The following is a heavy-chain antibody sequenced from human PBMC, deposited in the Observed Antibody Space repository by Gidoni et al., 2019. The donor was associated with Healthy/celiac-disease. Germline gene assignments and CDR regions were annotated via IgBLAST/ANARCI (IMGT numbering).Heavy chain of an antibody. D-gene: IGHD6-13*01. CDR1: GYTFTSYG. CDR2: NSAYNGNT. J-gene: IGHJ4*01. Sequence: QVQLVQSGAEVKTPGASVQVSCKASGYTFTSYGISWVRQAPGQGLEWMGWNSAYNGNTNYEQKLQCRVTMTTDTSTSTAYMELRSLRSDDTAVYYCAISVGGEAAAGSPGDYLGHGTLVTVSS. V-gene: IGHV1-18*01. CDR3: AISVGGEAAAGSPGDY.